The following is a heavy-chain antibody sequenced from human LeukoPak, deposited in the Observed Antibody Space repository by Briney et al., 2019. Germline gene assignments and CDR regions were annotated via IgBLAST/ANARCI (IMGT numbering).Heavy chain of an antibody. D-gene: IGHD2-21*02. V-gene: IGHV3-66*01. CDR1: GFVFSTYW. CDR2: IYSGGST. Sequence: GGSLRLSCAGSGFVFSTYWMHWVRQAPGKGLEWVSVIYSGGSTYYADSVKGRFTISRDNSKNTLYLQMNSLRAEDTAVYYCARVAYCGGDCSWGYFDYWGQGTLVTVSS. J-gene: IGHJ4*02. CDR3: ARVAYCGGDCSWGYFDY.